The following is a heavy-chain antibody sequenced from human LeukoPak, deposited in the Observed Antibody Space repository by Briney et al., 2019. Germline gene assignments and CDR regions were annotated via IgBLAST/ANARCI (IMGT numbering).Heavy chain of an antibody. CDR3: AAGPVYDYFEF. CDR1: EYSFTDYY. D-gene: IGHD3-22*01. J-gene: IGHJ4*02. V-gene: IGHV1-2*02. Sequence: ASVKVPCKASEYSFTDYYIHWVRQAPGQGLEWMGWINPNSGGTNSAQKFQVRITLTRDTSISTAYMELGRLGSDDTAVYYCAAGPVYDYFEFWGQGTLVTVSS. CDR2: INPNSGGT.